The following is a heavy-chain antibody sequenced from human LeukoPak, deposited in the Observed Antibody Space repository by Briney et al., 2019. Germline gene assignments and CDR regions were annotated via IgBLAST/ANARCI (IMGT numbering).Heavy chain of an antibody. CDR3: ARDLGDGYNWYAFDI. Sequence: SETLSLTCAVYGGAFNGYYWSWIRQPPGKGLEWIGEINYSGDTSYNPSLKSRVTISVDTSKNQFSLKLSSVTAADTAVYYCARDLGDGYNWYAFDIWGQGTMVTVSS. D-gene: IGHD5-24*01. J-gene: IGHJ3*02. CDR1: GGAFNGYY. CDR2: INYSGDT. V-gene: IGHV4-34*01.